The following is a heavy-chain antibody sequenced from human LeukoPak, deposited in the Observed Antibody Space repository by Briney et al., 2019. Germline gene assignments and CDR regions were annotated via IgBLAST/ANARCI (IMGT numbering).Heavy chain of an antibody. CDR2: IYYSGST. V-gene: IGHV4-59*01. J-gene: IGHJ4*02. CDR1: GGSINNYY. D-gene: IGHD3-22*01. Sequence: SETLSLTCTVSGGSINNYYWSWIRQPPGKGLEWIGYIYYSGSTNYNLSLKSRVTISVDTSKNQFSLKMSSLTAADTAVYYCARHRGSGYPYFDYWGQGTLVTVSS. CDR3: ARHRGSGYPYFDY.